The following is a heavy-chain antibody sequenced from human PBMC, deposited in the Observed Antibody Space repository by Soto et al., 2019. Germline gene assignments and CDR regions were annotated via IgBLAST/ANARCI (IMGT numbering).Heavy chain of an antibody. V-gene: IGHV3-66*01. CDR2: INSGGST. D-gene: IGHD3-22*01. CDR3: ARDLYYYHSIL. CDR1: GFTVSVNL. Sequence: GGSLRLSCAASGFTVSVNLMNWVRQALGKGLEWVSVINSGGSTDYADSVKGRFTISRDISRNTLYLQMNSLRAEDTAVYYCARDLYYYHSILWGQGTLVTVSS. J-gene: IGHJ4*02.